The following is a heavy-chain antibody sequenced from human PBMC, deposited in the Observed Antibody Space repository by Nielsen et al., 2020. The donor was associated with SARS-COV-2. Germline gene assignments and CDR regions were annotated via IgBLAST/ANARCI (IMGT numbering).Heavy chain of an antibody. D-gene: IGHD3-22*01. Sequence: GESLKISCAASGFTFSSYWMNWVRQAPGKGLEWVSSISSSSSYIYYADSVKGRFTISRDNAKNSLYLQMNSLRAEDTAVYYCARDTYDSSGYYHYYYYYYGMDVWGQGTTVTVSS. CDR3: ARDTYDSSGYYHYYYYYYGMDV. CDR1: GFTFSSYW. CDR2: ISSSSSYI. J-gene: IGHJ6*02. V-gene: IGHV3-21*01.